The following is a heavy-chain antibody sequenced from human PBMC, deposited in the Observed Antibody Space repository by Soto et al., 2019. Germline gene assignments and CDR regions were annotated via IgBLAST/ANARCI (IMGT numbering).Heavy chain of an antibody. CDR1: GGSISSYY. Sequence: PSETLSLTCTVSGGSISSYYWSWIRQPPGRGLEWIGYIYYSGSTNYNPSLKSRVTISVDTSKNQFSLKLSSVTAADTAVYYYARLEYSSGWYRFGYWGQGTLVTAPQ. D-gene: IGHD6-19*01. CDR3: ARLEYSSGWYRFGY. J-gene: IGHJ4*02. CDR2: IYYSGST. V-gene: IGHV4-59*01.